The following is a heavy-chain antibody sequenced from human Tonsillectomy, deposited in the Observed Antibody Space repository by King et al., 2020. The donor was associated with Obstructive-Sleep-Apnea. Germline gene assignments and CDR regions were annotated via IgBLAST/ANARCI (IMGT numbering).Heavy chain of an antibody. J-gene: IGHJ4*02. CDR3: ARSPQGVSYYFDY. CDR2: IYYSGST. CDR1: GGSISSYY. V-gene: IGHV4-59*08. Sequence: QLQESGPGLVKPSETLSLTCTVSGGSISSYYWSWIRQPPGKGLEWIGYIYYSGSTNYNPSLKSRVTISVDTSKNQFSLTLSSVTAADTAVYYCARSPQGVSYYFDYWGQGTLVTVSS.